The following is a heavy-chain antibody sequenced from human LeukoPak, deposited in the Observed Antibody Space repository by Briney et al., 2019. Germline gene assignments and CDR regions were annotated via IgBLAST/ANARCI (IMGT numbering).Heavy chain of an antibody. J-gene: IGHJ4*02. Sequence: VGSLRLSCAPSVFTFSRDWMHLGRQAPGKGLRWGSRISDDVSITTYADSVQGRFTISRDNAKSTVFLQMNSLRVEETAVYFCVRRYYEYNVYDRHFDFWGQGILVTVSS. CDR1: VFTFSRDW. D-gene: IGHD5/OR15-5a*01. V-gene: IGHV3-74*03. CDR3: VRRYYEYNVYDRHFDF. CDR2: ISDDVSIT.